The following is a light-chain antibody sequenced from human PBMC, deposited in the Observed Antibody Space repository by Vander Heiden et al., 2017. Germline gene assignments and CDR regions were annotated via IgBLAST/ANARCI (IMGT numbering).Light chain of an antibody. V-gene: IGLV1-40*01. J-gene: IGLJ3*02. CDR1: SSNIGAGYD. CDR2: GNS. Sequence: QSVLTQPPPVSGVPGQRVTISCTGSSSNIGAGYDVHWYQQLPGTAPKLLTYGNSNRPSGVPDRFSGSKSGTSASLAITGLQAEDEADYYCQSYDSSLSGWVFGGGTKLTVL. CDR3: QSYDSSLSGWV.